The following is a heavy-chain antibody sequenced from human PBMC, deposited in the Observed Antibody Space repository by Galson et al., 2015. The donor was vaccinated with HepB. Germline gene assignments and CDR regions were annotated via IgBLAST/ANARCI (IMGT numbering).Heavy chain of an antibody. CDR2: ISSSGSTI. CDR1: GFTFSSYE. V-gene: IGHV3-48*03. J-gene: IGHJ3*02. Sequence: SLRLSCAASGFTFSSYEMNWVRQAPGKGLEWVSYISSSGSTIYYADSVKGRFTISRDNAKNSLYLQMNSLRAEDTAVYYCARGEYSSSPGAFDIWGQGTMVTVSS. D-gene: IGHD6-6*01. CDR3: ARGEYSSSPGAFDI.